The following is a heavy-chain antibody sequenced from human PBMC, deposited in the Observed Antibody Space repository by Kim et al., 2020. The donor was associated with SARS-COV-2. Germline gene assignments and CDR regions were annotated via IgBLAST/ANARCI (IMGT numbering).Heavy chain of an antibody. J-gene: IGHJ3*02. V-gene: IGHV4-31*03. CDR2: IYYSGST. Sequence: SETLSLTCTVSGGSISSGGYYWSWIRQHPGKGLEWIGYIYYSGSTYYNPSLKSRVTISVDTSKNQFSLKLSSVTAADTAVYYCARDGKAYYDILTGSIPIIWGQGTMVTVSS. CDR3: ARDGKAYYDILTGSIPII. CDR1: GGSISSGGYY. D-gene: IGHD3-9*01.